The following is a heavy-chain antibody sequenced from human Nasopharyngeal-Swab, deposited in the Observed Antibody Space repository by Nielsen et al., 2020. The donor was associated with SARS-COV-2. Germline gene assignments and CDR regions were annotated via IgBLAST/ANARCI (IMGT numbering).Heavy chain of an antibody. CDR3: ARDQDYYDSSSYRLIGY. V-gene: IGHV1-69*13. J-gene: IGHJ4*01. D-gene: IGHD3-22*01. Sequence: SVKVSCKASGYTFSSYAISWVRQAPGQGLEWMGGIIPIFGTANYAQKFQGRVTITADESTSTAYMELSSLRSEDTAVYYCARDQDYYDSSSYRLIGYWGQGTLVTVSS. CDR1: GYTFSSYA. CDR2: IIPIFGTA.